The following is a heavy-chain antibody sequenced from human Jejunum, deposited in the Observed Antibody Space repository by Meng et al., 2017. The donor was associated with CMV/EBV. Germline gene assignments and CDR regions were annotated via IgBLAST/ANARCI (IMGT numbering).Heavy chain of an antibody. D-gene: IGHD3-22*01. CDR2: IYYGGSG. CDR3: ARGIYYYDTSSSHYFDF. J-gene: IGHJ4*02. Sequence: QLRVQESGPGPGWPSDTLSLYRTVSCTAITNRFYWAVLRQPPGRGLGGIGSIYYGGSGYYSPSLKSRVTMSVDTSKNLLSLNLNSLTAADTAVYYCARGIYYYDTSSSHYFDFWGQGTLVTVSS. V-gene: IGHV4-38-2*02. CDR1: CTAITNRFY.